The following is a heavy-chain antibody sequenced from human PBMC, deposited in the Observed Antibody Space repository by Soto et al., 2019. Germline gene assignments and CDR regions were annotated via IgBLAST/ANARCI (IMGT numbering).Heavy chain of an antibody. CDR3: ARYLSGWYFDY. D-gene: IGHD6-19*01. CDR2: VYSGDSDT. Sequence: PGESLKISYKGSELIFSNYCIGWVRQMPEKDLEWMGIVYSGDSDTRYNPNFQGQVTISADNSINTAYLQWSSLKASDTAMYYCARYLSGWYFDYWGHGTLVTVSS. V-gene: IGHV5-51*01. J-gene: IGHJ4*01. CDR1: ELIFSNYC.